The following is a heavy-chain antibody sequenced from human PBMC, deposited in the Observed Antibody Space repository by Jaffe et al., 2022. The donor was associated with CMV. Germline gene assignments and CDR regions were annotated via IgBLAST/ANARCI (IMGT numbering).Heavy chain of an antibody. CDR2: IYYSGST. CDR1: GGSISSYY. Sequence: QVQLQESGPGLVKPSETLSLTCTVSGGSISSYYWSWIRQPPGKGLEWIGYIYYSGSTNYNPSLKSRVTISVDTSKNQFSLKLSSVTAADTAVYYCASATSPNHSGYYYGYYYYYYMDVWGKGTTVTVSS. V-gene: IGHV4-59*01. CDR3: ASATSPNHSGYYYGYYYYYYMDV. J-gene: IGHJ6*03. D-gene: IGHD3-22*01.